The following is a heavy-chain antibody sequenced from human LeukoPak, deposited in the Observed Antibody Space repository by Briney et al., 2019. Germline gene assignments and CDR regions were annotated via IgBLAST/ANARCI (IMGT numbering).Heavy chain of an antibody. J-gene: IGHJ4*02. D-gene: IGHD1-26*01. CDR3: ARDPSYRYFDY. V-gene: IGHV4-39*07. CDR2: IYYSGNT. CDR1: GGSISSSSYY. Sequence: SETLSLTCTVSGGSISSSSYYWGWIRQPPGKGLEWIGSIYYSGNTYYNPSLKSRVTISVDTSKNQFSLKLSSVTAADTAVYYCARDPSYRYFDYWGQGTLVTVSS.